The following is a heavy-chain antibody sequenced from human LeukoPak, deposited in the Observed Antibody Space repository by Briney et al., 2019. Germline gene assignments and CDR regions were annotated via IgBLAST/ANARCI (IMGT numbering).Heavy chain of an antibody. CDR1: GGSISSGSYY. CDR3: AREVPNWGCIAQCVADFDY. D-gene: IGHD7-27*01. V-gene: IGHV4-61*02. Sequence: PSETLSLTCTVSGGSISSGSYYWSWIRQPAGKGLEWIGRIYTSGSTNYDPSLKSRVTISVDTSKNQFSLRLSSVTAADSAVYYCAREVPNWGCIAQCVADFDYWGQGTLVTVSS. J-gene: IGHJ4*02. CDR2: IYTSGST.